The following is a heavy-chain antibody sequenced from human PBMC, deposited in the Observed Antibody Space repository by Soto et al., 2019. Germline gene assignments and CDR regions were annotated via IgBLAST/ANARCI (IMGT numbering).Heavy chain of an antibody. CDR1: GFTFSIYA. Sequence: EMQVLESGGGLVQSGGSLRLSCAASGFTFSIYAMSWVRQAPGRGLQWVSSIGGGDDTYYADSVRGRFTITRDNSKKMLFLQMNSLRADDTAVYYCAKDRMDHNSVWDPFDVWGPGTVVTVSS. D-gene: IGHD1-20*01. V-gene: IGHV3-23*01. CDR2: SIGGGDDT. CDR3: AKDRMDHNSVWDPFDV. J-gene: IGHJ3*01.